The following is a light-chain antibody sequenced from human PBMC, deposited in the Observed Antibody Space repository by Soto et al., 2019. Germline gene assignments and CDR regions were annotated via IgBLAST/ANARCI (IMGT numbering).Light chain of an antibody. CDR1: QSVSSN. CDR2: GAS. CDR3: QQYNSWPEA. J-gene: IGKJ3*01. Sequence: EIVMTQSPATLSVSPGERATLSCRASQSVSSNLAWYQQKPGQAPRLLIYGASTRASGIPARFSGSGSGTEFTLTISSLQSEDFAVYYGQQYNSWPEAFGPGTKVDIK. V-gene: IGKV3-15*01.